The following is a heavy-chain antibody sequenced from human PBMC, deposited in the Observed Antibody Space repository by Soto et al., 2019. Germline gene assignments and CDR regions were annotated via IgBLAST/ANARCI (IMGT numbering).Heavy chain of an antibody. CDR2: IIPIFGTA. CDR1: GGTFSSYA. V-gene: IGHV1-69*06. CDR3: ARQHRLGYYYYGMDV. Sequence: GASVKVSCKASGGTFSSYAISWVRQAPGHGLEWMGGIIPIFGTANYAQKFQGRVTITADKSTSTAYMELSSLRSEDTAVYYCARQHRLGYYYYGMDVWGQGTTVTSP. J-gene: IGHJ6*02. D-gene: IGHD6-19*01.